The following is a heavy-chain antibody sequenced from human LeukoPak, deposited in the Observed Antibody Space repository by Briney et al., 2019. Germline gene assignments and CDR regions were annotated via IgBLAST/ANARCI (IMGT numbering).Heavy chain of an antibody. CDR3: ARGYCSSTSCEGGMDV. V-gene: IGHV3-11*01. J-gene: IGHJ6*02. D-gene: IGHD2-2*01. Sequence: GGSLRLSCAASGFTFNDYYINWIRQAPGKGLEWVSYISSSGLTTVYADSVKGRFTITRDNAHNFMSLQMNSLRPEDTAVYYCARGYCSSTSCEGGMDVWGQGTTVTVSS. CDR1: GFTFNDYY. CDR2: ISSSGLTT.